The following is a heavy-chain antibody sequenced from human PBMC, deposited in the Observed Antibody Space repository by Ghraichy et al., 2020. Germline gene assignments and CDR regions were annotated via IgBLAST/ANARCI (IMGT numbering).Heavy chain of an antibody. D-gene: IGHD6-19*01. V-gene: IGHV4-59*01. CDR3: ARDINLSSGWYGGWFDP. CDR1: GGSIDTDY. J-gene: IGHJ5*02. Sequence: SETLSLTCSVSGGSIDTDYWTWIRQPPGKGLEWIGYISYTGTTNYNPSLKSRVTISLDTSKNQFSLKLSSVTAADTAVYYCARDINLSSGWYGGWFDPWGQGVLVTVSS. CDR2: ISYTGTT.